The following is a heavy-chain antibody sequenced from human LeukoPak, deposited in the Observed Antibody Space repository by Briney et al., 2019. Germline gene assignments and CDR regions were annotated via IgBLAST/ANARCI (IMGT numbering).Heavy chain of an antibody. V-gene: IGHV3-33*01. Sequence: GGSLRLSCAASGFTFSSYGMHWVRQAPGKGLEWVAVIWYDGSNKYYADSVKGRFTISRDNSKNTVYLQMGSLRAEDTSLYYCATITGSPDYWGQGSLVTVSS. CDR1: GFTFSSYG. D-gene: IGHD1-20*01. CDR3: ATITGSPDY. CDR2: IWYDGSNK. J-gene: IGHJ4*02.